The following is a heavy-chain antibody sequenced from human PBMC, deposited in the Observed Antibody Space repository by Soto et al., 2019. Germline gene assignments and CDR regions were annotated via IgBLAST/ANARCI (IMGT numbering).Heavy chain of an antibody. CDR3: ALYQRGYSGGSQFHP. D-gene: IGHD5-12*01. J-gene: IGHJ5*02. V-gene: IGHV4-39*01. CDR2: IDLGGSK. CDR1: DDSIGGSYHY. Sequence: PSETLSLTCNVADDSIGGSYHYWGWIRQPPGKGLEWIGNIDLGGSKYYSPSLKSRLTRSLATYKKLLSLELAAVTATDTAVYYCALYQRGYSGGSQFHPWGQG.